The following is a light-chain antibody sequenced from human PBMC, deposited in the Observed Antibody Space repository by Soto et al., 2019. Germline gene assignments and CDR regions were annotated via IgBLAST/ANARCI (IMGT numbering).Light chain of an antibody. J-gene: IGKJ3*01. V-gene: IGKV1-33*01. CDR2: DAS. CDR1: QDITNS. Sequence: DLQMTQSPSTLTASVGDRVTITCQASQDITNSLNWYQQKPGKAPKLLISDASNLETGVPSRFSGGGSGTEFTFTISSLQPEDIAAYSCQQYHNLPFTFGPGTKVDIK. CDR3: QQYHNLPFT.